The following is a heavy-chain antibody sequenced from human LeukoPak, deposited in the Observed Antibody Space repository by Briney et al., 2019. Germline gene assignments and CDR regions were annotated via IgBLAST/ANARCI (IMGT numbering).Heavy chain of an antibody. D-gene: IGHD3-22*01. Sequence: TGGSLRLSCAASGFTVSSNYMSWVRQAPGKGLEWVSVIYSGGSTYYADSVKGRFTISRDNSKNTLYLQMNSLRAEDTAVYYCARDSSGAFDYWGQGTLVTVSS. CDR1: GFTVSSNY. CDR2: IYSGGST. V-gene: IGHV3-53*01. CDR3: ARDSSGAFDY. J-gene: IGHJ4*02.